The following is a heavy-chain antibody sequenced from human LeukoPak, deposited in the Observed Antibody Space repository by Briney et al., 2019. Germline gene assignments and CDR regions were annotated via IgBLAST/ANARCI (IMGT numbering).Heavy chain of an antibody. D-gene: IGHD7-27*01. CDR1: GGSISSGSYY. Sequence: SQTPSLTCTVSGGSISSGSYYWSWIRQPAGKGLEWIGRIHTSGSTNYNPSLKSRVTISVDTSKNQFSLKLSSVTAADTAVYYCARDINWVFDYWGQGTLVTVSS. V-gene: IGHV4-61*02. J-gene: IGHJ4*02. CDR3: ARDINWVFDY. CDR2: IHTSGST.